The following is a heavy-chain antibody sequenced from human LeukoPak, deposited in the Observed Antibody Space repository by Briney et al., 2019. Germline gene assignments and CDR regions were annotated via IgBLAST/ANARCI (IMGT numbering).Heavy chain of an antibody. CDR2: IYYSGVT. J-gene: IGHJ4*02. V-gene: IGHV4-59*12. Sequence: SETLSLTCTVSGDSISSYYWYWFRQPPGKELEWIACIYYSGVTHYSPSLKSRVTISLDTSKSQFSLRLSSVTAADTAVYYCAKAKPLKAVAGTSHDYWGQGTLVTVSS. CDR3: AKAKPLKAVAGTSHDY. CDR1: GDSISSYY. D-gene: IGHD6-19*01.